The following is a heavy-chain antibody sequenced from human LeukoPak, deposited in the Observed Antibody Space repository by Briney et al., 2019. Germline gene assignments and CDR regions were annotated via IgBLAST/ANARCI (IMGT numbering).Heavy chain of an antibody. Sequence: ASVKVSCKASGYTFTGYYMHWVRQAPGQGLEWRGWINPNSGGTNYAQKFQGWVTMTRDTSISTAYMELSRLRSDDTAVYYCARGGGSSWSKIYNWFDPWGQGTLVTVSS. V-gene: IGHV1-2*04. CDR3: ARGGGSSWSKIYNWFDP. CDR1: GYTFTGYY. J-gene: IGHJ5*02. CDR2: INPNSGGT. D-gene: IGHD6-13*01.